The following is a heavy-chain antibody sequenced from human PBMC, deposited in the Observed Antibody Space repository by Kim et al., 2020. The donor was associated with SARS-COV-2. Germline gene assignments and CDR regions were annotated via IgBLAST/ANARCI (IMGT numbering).Heavy chain of an antibody. CDR2: ISAYNVNT. CDR1: GYTFTSYG. V-gene: IGHV1-18*01. CDR3: ARGSFIGYCSSTSCQAAFDI. Sequence: ASVNVSCKASGYTFTSYGISWVRQAPGQGLEWMGWISAYNVNTNYAQKLQGRVTMTTDTSTSTDYMELGSLRSDDTAVYYWARGSFIGYCSSTSCQAAFDIWGQGTMVTVSS. D-gene: IGHD2-2*01. J-gene: IGHJ3*02.